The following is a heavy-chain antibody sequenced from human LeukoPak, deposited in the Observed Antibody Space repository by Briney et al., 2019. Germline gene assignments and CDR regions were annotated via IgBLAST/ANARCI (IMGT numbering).Heavy chain of an antibody. CDR2: IYYSGST. CDR1: GGSISSGGYY. V-gene: IGHV4-31*03. CDR3: ARGNHSYGYESFDY. D-gene: IGHD5-18*01. J-gene: IGHJ4*02. Sequence: SQTLSLTCTVSGGSISSGGYYWSWIRQHPGKGLEWIGYIYYSGSTYYNPSLKSRVTISVDTSKNQFSLKLSFVTAADTAVYYCARGNHSYGYESFDYWGQGTLVTVSS.